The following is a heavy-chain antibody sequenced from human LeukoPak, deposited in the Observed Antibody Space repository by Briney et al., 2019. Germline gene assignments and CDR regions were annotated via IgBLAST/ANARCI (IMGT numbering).Heavy chain of an antibody. CDR2: IYYSGSA. J-gene: IGHJ3*02. CDR1: GGSIRSGDSY. V-gene: IGHV4-30-4*08. Sequence: SENLSSTGTVSGGSIRSGDSYWRCSRQPPGWSGGWIGYIYYSGSAYYNPSLKSRVTISVDTSKNQFSLKRSSVTAADTAVYYCARDSGSYDAFDIWGQGTMVTVSS. D-gene: IGHD1-26*01. CDR3: ARDSGSYDAFDI.